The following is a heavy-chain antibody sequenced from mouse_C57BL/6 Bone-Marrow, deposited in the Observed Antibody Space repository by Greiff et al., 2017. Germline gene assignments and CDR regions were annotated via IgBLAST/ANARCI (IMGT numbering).Heavy chain of an antibody. CDR2: IDPSDSYT. Sequence: QVQLQQPGAELVKPGASVKLSCKASGYTFTSYWMQWVKQRPGQGLEWIGEIDPSDSYTNYNQKFKGKATLTVDTSSSTAYMQLSSLTSEDSAVYYCARSGWLLYYAMDDWGKGTSVTVSS. V-gene: IGHV1-50*01. CDR1: GYTFTSYW. D-gene: IGHD2-3*01. J-gene: IGHJ4*01. CDR3: ARSGWLLYYAMDD.